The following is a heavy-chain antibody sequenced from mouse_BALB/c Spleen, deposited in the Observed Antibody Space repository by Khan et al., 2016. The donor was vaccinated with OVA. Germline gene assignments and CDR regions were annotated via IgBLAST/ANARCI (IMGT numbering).Heavy chain of an antibody. D-gene: IGHD2-4*01. CDR1: GFSLTNYS. J-gene: IGHJ3*01. CDR2: IWSAGST. V-gene: IGHV2-2*02. Sequence: QVQLKQSGPGLVQPSQSLSITCTVSGFSLTNYSVHWVRQSPGKGLEWLGVIWSAGSTDYNAAFISILTIRKDNSRSHVFFKMNSLQPNDTAIYYCARRGYDYGRGALFAYWGQGTLVTVSA. CDR3: ARRGYDYGRGALFAY.